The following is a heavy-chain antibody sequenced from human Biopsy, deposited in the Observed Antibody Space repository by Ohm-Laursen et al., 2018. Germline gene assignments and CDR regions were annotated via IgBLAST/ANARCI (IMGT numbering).Heavy chain of an antibody. D-gene: IGHD3/OR15-3a*01. CDR3: SRGLPDGLFANWFDS. CDR2: INNIFEKT. CDR1: GVSFSSDA. Sequence: SSVKVSCKASGVSFSSDAFGWVRQAPGQGLEWLGGINNIFEKTNYAQKFQGRLSLTADSSSSTVSMDLSGLRSHDTAIYYFSRGLPDGLFANWFDSWGQGTHVIVSS. V-gene: IGHV1-69*01. J-gene: IGHJ5*01.